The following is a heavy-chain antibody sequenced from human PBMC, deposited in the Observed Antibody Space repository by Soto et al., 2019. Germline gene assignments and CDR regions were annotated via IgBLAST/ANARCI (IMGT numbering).Heavy chain of an antibody. CDR2: ISGSGGST. Sequence: GGSLRLSCAASGFTFSSYAMSWVRQAPGKGLEWVSAISGSGGSTYYADSVKGRFTISRDNSKNTLYLQMNSLRAEDTAVYYCANPAVTTVRTQNSGIDVLGQGSTVTVSS. CDR3: ANPAVTTVRTQNSGIDV. CDR1: GFTFSSYA. J-gene: IGHJ6*02. V-gene: IGHV3-23*01. D-gene: IGHD4-17*01.